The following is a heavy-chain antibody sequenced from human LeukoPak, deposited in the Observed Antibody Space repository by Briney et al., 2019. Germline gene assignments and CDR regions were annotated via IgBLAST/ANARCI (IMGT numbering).Heavy chain of an antibody. CDR3: ARGGALIWFGETNWFDP. Sequence: ASVKVSCKTSGYTFANYDITWVRQAPGRGLEWMGWMNPYSTNTGYARQFQGRLSMTRDISITTAYMELSSLRSEDTAVYYCARGGALIWFGETNWFDPWGQGTLVTVSS. CDR1: GYTFANYD. D-gene: IGHD3-10*01. CDR2: MNPYSTNT. J-gene: IGHJ5*02. V-gene: IGHV1-8*01.